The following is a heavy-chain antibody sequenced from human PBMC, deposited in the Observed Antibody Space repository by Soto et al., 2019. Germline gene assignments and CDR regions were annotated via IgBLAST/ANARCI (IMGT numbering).Heavy chain of an antibody. V-gene: IGHV1-69*12. J-gene: IGHJ4*02. CDR2: IIPIFGTA. CDR1: GGTFSSYA. Sequence: QVQLVQSGAEVKKPGSSVKVSCKASGGTFSSYAISWVRQAPGQGLEWMGGIIPIFGTANYAQKFQGRVTITADESTSTAYMELSSLRSEDTAVYYCARDKGDYYDSSGYQYYFDYWGQGTLVTVSS. D-gene: IGHD3-22*01. CDR3: ARDKGDYYDSSGYQYYFDY.